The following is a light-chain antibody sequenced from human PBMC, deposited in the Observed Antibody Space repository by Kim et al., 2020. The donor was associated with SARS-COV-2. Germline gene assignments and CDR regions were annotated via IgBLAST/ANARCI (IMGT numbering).Light chain of an antibody. J-gene: IGKJ5*01. CDR3: QQYGSSQIT. CDR2: GAS. V-gene: IGKV3-20*01. Sequence: EIVMTQSPGTLSLSPGERATLSCRASQSVSSSDLAWYQQKPGQAPRLLIYGASSRATGIPDRFSGRGSGTDFTLTISRLEPEDFAVYYCQQYGSSQITFGQGTRLESK. CDR1: QSVSSSD.